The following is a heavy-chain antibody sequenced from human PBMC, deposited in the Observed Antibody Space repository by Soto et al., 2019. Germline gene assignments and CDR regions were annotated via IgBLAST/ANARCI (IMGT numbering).Heavy chain of an antibody. V-gene: IGHV4-39*01. D-gene: IGHD6-19*01. Sequence: PSETLSLTCTVSGGSISSSSYYWSWIRQPPGKGLEWIGSIYYSGSTYYNPSLKSRVTISVDTSKNQFSLKLSSVTAADTAVYYCARCPGYSSGWSGLVVAYMDVWSKGTTVTVSS. CDR2: IYYSGST. J-gene: IGHJ6*03. CDR1: GGSISSSSYY. CDR3: ARCPGYSSGWSGLVVAYMDV.